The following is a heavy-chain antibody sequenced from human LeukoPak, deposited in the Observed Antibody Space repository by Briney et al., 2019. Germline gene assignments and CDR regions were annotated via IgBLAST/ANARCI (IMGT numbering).Heavy chain of an antibody. Sequence: SVKVSCKASGGTFSSYAISWVRQAPGQGLEWMGRIIPIFGAANYAQKFQGRVTITTDESTSTAYMELSSLRSEDTAVYYCATHKSSSWRNNWFDPWGQGTLVTVSS. CDR3: ATHKSSSWRNNWFDP. V-gene: IGHV1-69*05. CDR2: IIPIFGAA. CDR1: GGTFSSYA. D-gene: IGHD6-13*01. J-gene: IGHJ5*02.